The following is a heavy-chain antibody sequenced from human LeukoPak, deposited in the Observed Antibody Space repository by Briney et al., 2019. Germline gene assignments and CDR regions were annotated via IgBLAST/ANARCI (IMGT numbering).Heavy chain of an antibody. J-gene: IGHJ5*02. CDR2: ISYDGSNK. CDR3: ARGGDGYCSGGSCLYYWFDP. V-gene: IGHV3-30-3*01. D-gene: IGHD2-15*01. CDR1: GFTFSSYA. Sequence: GRSLRLSCAASGFTFSSYAMHWVRQAPGKGLEWVAVISYDGSNKYYADSVKGRFTISRDNSKNTLYLQMNSLRAEDTAVYYYARGGDGYCSGGSCLYYWFDPWGQGTLVTVSS.